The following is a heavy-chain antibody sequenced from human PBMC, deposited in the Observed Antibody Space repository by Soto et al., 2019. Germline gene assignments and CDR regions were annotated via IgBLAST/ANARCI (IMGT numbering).Heavy chain of an antibody. D-gene: IGHD7-27*01. V-gene: IGHV1-3*01. J-gene: IGHJ4*02. Sequence: KVSCKASGYTFSSYAMHWVRQAPGQRLEWMGWINAGYGNTKSSQKFQDRVTISRDTSASTAYMELTSLRSEDTAVYYCARDTGDGTFDFWGQGTLVTVSS. CDR3: ARDTGDGTFDF. CDR2: INAGYGNT. CDR1: GYTFSSYA.